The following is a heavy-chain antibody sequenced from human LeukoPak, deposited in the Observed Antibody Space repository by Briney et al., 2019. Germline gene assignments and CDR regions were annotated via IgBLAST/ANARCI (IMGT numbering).Heavy chain of an antibody. Sequence: GASVKVSCKASGYTFTGYYMHWARQAPGQGLEWMGWINPNSGGTNYAQKFRGRVTMTRDTSISTAYMELSRLRSDDTAVYYCARLRSSTSARWRAYYYMDVWGKGTTVTVSS. V-gene: IGHV1-2*02. D-gene: IGHD2-2*01. CDR1: GYTFTGYY. CDR3: ARLRSSTSARWRAYYYMDV. CDR2: INPNSGGT. J-gene: IGHJ6*03.